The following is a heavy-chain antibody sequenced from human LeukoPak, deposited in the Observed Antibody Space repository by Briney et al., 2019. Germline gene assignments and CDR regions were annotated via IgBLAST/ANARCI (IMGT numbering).Heavy chain of an antibody. J-gene: IGHJ6*02. D-gene: IGHD2-2*01. Sequence: SETLSLTCTVSGGSISSYYWSWIRQPAGKGLEWIGRIYTSGSTNYNPSLESRVTMSVDTSKNQFSLKLSSVTAADTAVYYCARDSLIMPEYCSSTSCFYYYGMDVWGQGTTVTVSS. V-gene: IGHV4-4*07. CDR2: IYTSGST. CDR1: GGSISSYY. CDR3: ARDSLIMPEYCSSTSCFYYYGMDV.